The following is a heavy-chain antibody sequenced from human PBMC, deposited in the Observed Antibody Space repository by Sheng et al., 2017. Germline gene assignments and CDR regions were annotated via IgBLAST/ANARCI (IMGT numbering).Heavy chain of an antibody. CDR2: MNPNSGNT. V-gene: IGHV1-8*03. D-gene: IGHD2-2*01. J-gene: IGHJ6*03. CDR3: ARVPYCSSTSCYDGYYYYYMDV. CDR1: GYTFTSYD. Sequence: QVQLVQSGAEVKKPGASVKVSCKASGYTFTSYDINWVRQATGQGLEWMGWMNPNSGNTGYAQKFQGRVTITRNTSISTAYMGLSSLRSEDTAVYYCARVPYCSSTSCYDGYYYYYMDVWGKGTTVTVSS.